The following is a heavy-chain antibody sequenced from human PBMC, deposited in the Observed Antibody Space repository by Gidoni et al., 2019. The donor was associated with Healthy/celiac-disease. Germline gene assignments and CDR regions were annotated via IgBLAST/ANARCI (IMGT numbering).Heavy chain of an antibody. D-gene: IGHD4-17*01. Sequence: EVQLVESGGGLVKPGGSLRLPCAASGFTFSNACMNWVRQAPGKGLEWVGRIKSKTDGGTTDYAAPVKGRFTISRDDSKNTLYLQMNSLKTEDTAVYYCTTRKEPTVTTPYYFDYWGQGTLVTVSS. CDR1: GFTFSNAC. CDR3: TTRKEPTVTTPYYFDY. J-gene: IGHJ4*02. V-gene: IGHV3-15*07. CDR2: IKSKTDGGTT.